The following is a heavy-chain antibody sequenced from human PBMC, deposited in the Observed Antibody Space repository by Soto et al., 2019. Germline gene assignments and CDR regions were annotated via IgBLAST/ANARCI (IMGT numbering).Heavy chain of an antibody. CDR1: GFTFSSYW. CDR2: IKQDGSEK. CDR3: ARDVYYYDSSGYSYYFDY. D-gene: IGHD3-22*01. J-gene: IGHJ4*02. Sequence: PGGSLRLSCAASGFTFSSYWMSWVRQAPGKGLEWVANIKQDGSEKYYVDSVKGRFTISRDNAKNSLYLQMNSLRAEDTAVYYCARDVYYYDSSGYSYYFDYWGQGTLVTSPQ. V-gene: IGHV3-7*01.